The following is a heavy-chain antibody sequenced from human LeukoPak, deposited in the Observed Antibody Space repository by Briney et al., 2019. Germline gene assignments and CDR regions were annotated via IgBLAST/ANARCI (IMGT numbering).Heavy chain of an antibody. CDR3: AKSRYDSSGYYYSFDY. Sequence: GGSLRLSCAASVFTFGNYAMSWVRQAPGKGLEGGSFIIGSYSSTYYADSVKGRFTISRDNSKNTLYLQMNRLRAEDTAIYYCAKSRYDSSGYYYSFDYWGQGTLVTVSS. CDR2: IIGSYSST. CDR1: VFTFGNYA. V-gene: IGHV3-23*01. J-gene: IGHJ4*02. D-gene: IGHD3-22*01.